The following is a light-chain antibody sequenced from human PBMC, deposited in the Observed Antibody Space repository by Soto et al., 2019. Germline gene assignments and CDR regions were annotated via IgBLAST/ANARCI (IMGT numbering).Light chain of an antibody. CDR2: DAS. CDR1: QSVSSY. Sequence: EIVLTHSPATLSLSPWETATLSSRASQSVSSYLAWYQQKPGQAPRLLIYDASNRATGIPARFSGSGSGTDFTLTISSLEPEDFAVYYCQQRRSWPRAYGQGTKVDIX. CDR3: QQRRSWPRA. J-gene: IGKJ1*01. V-gene: IGKV3-11*01.